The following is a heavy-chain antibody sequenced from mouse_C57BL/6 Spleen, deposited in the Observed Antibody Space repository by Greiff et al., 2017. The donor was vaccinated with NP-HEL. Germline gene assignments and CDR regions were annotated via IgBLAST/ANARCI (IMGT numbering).Heavy chain of an antibody. CDR3: ARRHYYGSSYVHWYFDV. CDR1: GYTFTTYP. Sequence: VQVVESGAELVKPGASVKMSCKASGYTFTTYPIEWMKQNHGQSLEWIGNFHPYNDDTKYNEKFKGKATLTVEKSSSTVYLELSRLTSDDSAVYYCARRHYYGSSYVHWYFDVWGTGTTVTVSS. V-gene: IGHV1-47*01. D-gene: IGHD1-1*01. CDR2: FHPYNDDT. J-gene: IGHJ1*03.